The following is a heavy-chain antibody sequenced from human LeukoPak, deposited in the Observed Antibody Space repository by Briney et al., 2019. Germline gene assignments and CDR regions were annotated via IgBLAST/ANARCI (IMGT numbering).Heavy chain of an antibody. V-gene: IGHV1-18*01. D-gene: IGHD4-17*01. CDR1: GYTFTSYG. Sequence: ASVKVSCKASGYTFTSYGISWVRQAPGQGLEWMGWISAYNGNTNYAQKLQGRVTMTTDTSTSTAYMELRSLRSDDTAVYYCARDTDDYGDSYYYCGMDVWGQGTTVTVSS. CDR3: ARDTDDYGDSYYYCGMDV. J-gene: IGHJ6*02. CDR2: ISAYNGNT.